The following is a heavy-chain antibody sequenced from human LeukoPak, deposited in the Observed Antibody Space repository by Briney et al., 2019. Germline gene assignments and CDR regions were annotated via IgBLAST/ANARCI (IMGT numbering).Heavy chain of an antibody. J-gene: IGHJ4*02. D-gene: IGHD3-10*01. CDR2: ISGSGDST. V-gene: IGHV3-23*01. CDR1: GVTFSSSG. CDR3: AKGGDFDY. Sequence: GGSLRLSCAASGVTFSSSGMSWVRQAPGMGLEWVSGISGSGDSTYYADSVKGRFTISRDNSKNTLYLQMNSLRAEDTAVYYCAKGGDFDYWGQGTLVTVSS.